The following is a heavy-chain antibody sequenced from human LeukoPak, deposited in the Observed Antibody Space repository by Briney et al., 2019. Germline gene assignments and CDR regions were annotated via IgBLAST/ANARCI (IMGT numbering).Heavy chain of an antibody. CDR2: ISAYNGNT. J-gene: IGHJ4*02. Sequence: ASVKVSCKASDYTFTSYGISWVRQAPGQGLEWMGWISAYNGNTNYAQKLQGRVTMTTDTSTSTAYMELRSLRSDDTAVYYCARTQYSSGWYVFDYWGQGTLVTVSS. CDR1: DYTFTSYG. V-gene: IGHV1-18*01. CDR3: ARTQYSSGWYVFDY. D-gene: IGHD6-19*01.